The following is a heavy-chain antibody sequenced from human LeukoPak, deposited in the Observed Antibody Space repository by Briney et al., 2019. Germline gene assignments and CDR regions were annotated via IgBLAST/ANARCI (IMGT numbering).Heavy chain of an antibody. Sequence: SETLSLTCTVSGGSISSSSYYWGWIRQPPGKGLEWIGSIYYSGSTYYNPSLKSRVTISVDTSKNQFSLKLSSVTAADTAVYYCAREGVDTAMDNNDAFDIWGQGTMVTVSS. V-gene: IGHV4-39*07. CDR2: IYYSGST. J-gene: IGHJ3*02. CDR1: GGSISSSSYY. D-gene: IGHD5-18*01. CDR3: AREGVDTAMDNNDAFDI.